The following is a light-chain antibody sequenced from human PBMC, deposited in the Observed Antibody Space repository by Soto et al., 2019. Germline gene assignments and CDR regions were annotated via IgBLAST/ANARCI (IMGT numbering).Light chain of an antibody. V-gene: IGLV1-40*01. CDR2: GNS. CDR1: SSNIVAGYD. CDR3: QSYDSSLSGLV. Sequence: QYVLTQPPSVSGAPGQRVTISCTGSSSNIVAGYDVHWYQQLPGTAPKLLIYGNSNRPSGVPDRFSGSKSGTSASLAITGLQAEDEADYYCQSYDSSLSGLVFGTGTKVTVL. J-gene: IGLJ1*01.